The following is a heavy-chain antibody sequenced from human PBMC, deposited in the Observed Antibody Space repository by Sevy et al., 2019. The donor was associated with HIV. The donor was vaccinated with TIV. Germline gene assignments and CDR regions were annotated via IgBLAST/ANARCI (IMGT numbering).Heavy chain of an antibody. V-gene: IGHV1-2*02. CDR3: ARDMELVDEGTQEFFY. Sequence: ASVKVSCKASGYTFTGYYMHWVRQAPGQGLEWMGWINPNSGGTNYAQKFQDSVTMTRDTSINTAYMELSRLRSDDTALYYCARDMELVDEGTQEFFYWGQGTLVTVSS. CDR1: GYTFTGYY. J-gene: IGHJ4*02. D-gene: IGHD1-7*01. CDR2: INPNSGGT.